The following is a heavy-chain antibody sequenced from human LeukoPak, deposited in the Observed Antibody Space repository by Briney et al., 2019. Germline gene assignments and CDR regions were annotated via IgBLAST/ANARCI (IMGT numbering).Heavy chain of an antibody. J-gene: IGHJ4*02. Sequence: GASVKVSCKASGYTFTGYYMHWVRQAPGKGLEWMGYIYPNSGATKYAQKFQGRVTMTRDTSISTAYMELSGLRSDDTAVYYCGTLVSNGPFDYWGQGSLVTVSS. V-gene: IGHV1-2*02. CDR1: GYTFTGYY. CDR2: IYPNSGAT. D-gene: IGHD6-6*01. CDR3: GTLVSNGPFDY.